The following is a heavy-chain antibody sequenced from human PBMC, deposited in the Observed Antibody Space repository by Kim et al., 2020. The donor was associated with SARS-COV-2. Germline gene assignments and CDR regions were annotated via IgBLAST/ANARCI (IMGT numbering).Heavy chain of an antibody. J-gene: IGHJ4*02. CDR3: SRGTNDWYGVDY. V-gene: IGHV3-74*01. D-gene: IGHD3-9*01. CDR2: INIDGSDI. CDR1: GFTFSNFW. Sequence: GGSLRLSCAASGFTFSNFWMHWVRQVPGKGLVWVSRINIDGSDITYADSVKGRFTISRDNAKNTLFLQMNSLRVDDTAMYYCSRGTNDWYGVDYWGQGTLVTVSS.